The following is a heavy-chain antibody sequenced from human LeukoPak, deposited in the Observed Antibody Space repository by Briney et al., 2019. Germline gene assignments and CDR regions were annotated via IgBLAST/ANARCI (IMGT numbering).Heavy chain of an antibody. CDR2: ISWDGGST. V-gene: IGHV3-43*01. Sequence: GGSLRLSCAASGFSFDVYAMHWVRQAPGRGLEWVSLISWDGGSTYYADSVKGRFTISRDNSKNSLYLQMNSLRTEDTAMYYCAKEFLAYDAFDIWGQGTMVTVSS. CDR3: AKEFLAYDAFDI. CDR1: GFSFDVYA. J-gene: IGHJ3*02.